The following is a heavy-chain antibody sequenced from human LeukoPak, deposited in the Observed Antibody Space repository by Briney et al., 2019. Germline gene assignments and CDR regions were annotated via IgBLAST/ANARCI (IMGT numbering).Heavy chain of an antibody. D-gene: IGHD3-22*01. CDR3: AIGRGNYYYDRSGYPRVHAFDI. J-gene: IGHJ3*02. CDR1: GFTFSSYS. CDR2: INYSGST. V-gene: IGHV4-34*01. Sequence: AGGSLRLSCAASGFTFSSYSMNWIRQPPGKGLEWIGEINYSGSTNYNPSLKSRVTISVDTSKNQFSLKLSSVTAADTAVYYCAIGRGNYYYDRSGYPRVHAFDIWGEGTMVTVSS.